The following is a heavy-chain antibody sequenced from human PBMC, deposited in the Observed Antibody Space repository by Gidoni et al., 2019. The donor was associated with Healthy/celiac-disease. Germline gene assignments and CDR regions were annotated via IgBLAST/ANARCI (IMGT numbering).Heavy chain of an antibody. V-gene: IGHV3-30*18. Sequence: QVQLVESGGGVVQPGRSLRLSCAASGVTFSSYGMHWVRQAPGKGLEWVAVISYDGSNKYYADSVKGRFTISRDNSKNTLYLQMNSLRAEDTAVYYCAKDGGYSSGWEKYFQHWGQGTLVTVSS. D-gene: IGHD6-19*01. CDR1: GVTFSSYG. J-gene: IGHJ1*01. CDR2: ISYDGSNK. CDR3: AKDGGYSSGWEKYFQH.